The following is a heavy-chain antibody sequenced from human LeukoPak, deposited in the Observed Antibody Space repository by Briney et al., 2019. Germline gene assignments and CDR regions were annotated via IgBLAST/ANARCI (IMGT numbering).Heavy chain of an antibody. J-gene: IGHJ3*02. CDR3: ARVRDGYNDAYDI. Sequence: ASVKVSCKASGGTFSTYAISWVRQAPGQGLEWMGGIIPILATANYAQKFQGRVTMTRDTSTSTVYMELSSLKSEDTAVYYCARVRDGYNDAYDIWGQGTMVTVSS. V-gene: IGHV1-69*05. CDR2: IIPILATA. D-gene: IGHD5-24*01. CDR1: GGTFSTYA.